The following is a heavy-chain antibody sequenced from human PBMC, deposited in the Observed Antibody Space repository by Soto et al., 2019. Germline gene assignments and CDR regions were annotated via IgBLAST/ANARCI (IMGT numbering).Heavy chain of an antibody. V-gene: IGHV3-21*01. D-gene: IGHD3-22*01. J-gene: IGHJ6*02. CDR3: ARYDSSGYYWPYYYYGMDV. CDR1: GFTFSTYS. Sequence: EVQLVESGGGLVQPGGSLRLSCAASGFTFSTYSMNWVRQAPGKGLEWVSSISSSSSYIYYADSVKGRFTISRDNAKISLYLQMNGLRAEDTAVYYCARYDSSGYYWPYYYYGMDVWGQGTTVTVSS. CDR2: ISSSSSYI.